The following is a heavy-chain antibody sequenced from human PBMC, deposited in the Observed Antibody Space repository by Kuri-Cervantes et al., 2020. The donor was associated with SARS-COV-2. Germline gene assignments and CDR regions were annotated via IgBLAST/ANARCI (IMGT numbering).Heavy chain of an antibody. J-gene: IGHJ4*02. CDR3: AKANYYDCSGYRPFDY. CDR1: GGSFSGYY. D-gene: IGHD3-22*01. Sequence: ETLSLTCAVYGGSFSGYYWSWIRQPPGKGLEWVSAISGSGGSTYYADSVKGRFTISRDNSKNTLYLQMNSLIAEDTAVYYCAKANYYDCSGYRPFDYWGQGTLVTVSS. V-gene: IGHV3-23*01. CDR2: ISGSGGST.